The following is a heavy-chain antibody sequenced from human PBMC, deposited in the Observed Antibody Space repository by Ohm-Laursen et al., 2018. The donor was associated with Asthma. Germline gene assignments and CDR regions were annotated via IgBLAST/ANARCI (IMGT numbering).Heavy chain of an antibody. D-gene: IGHD6-13*01. Sequence: GSSVKVSCKASGYTFTSYYMHWVRQAPGQGLEWMGIINPSGGSTSYAQKFQGRVTMTRDTSTSTVYMDLSSLRSEDTAVCYCARDTPRLYSSSWYYFDYWGQGTLVTVSS. CDR3: ARDTPRLYSSSWYYFDY. V-gene: IGHV1-46*01. CDR2: INPSGGST. J-gene: IGHJ4*02. CDR1: GYTFTSYY.